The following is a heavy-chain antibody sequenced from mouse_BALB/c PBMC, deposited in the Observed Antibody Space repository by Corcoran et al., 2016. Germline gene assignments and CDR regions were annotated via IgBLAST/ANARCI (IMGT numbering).Heavy chain of an antibody. J-gene: IGHJ4*01. V-gene: IGHV1-18*01. Sequence: EVQLQQVGAELVKPGASVKISGKASGYTFTDDNREWVKQSHGKSIEWIGDINPNYDSTSYNQKFKGKATLTVDKSSITAYMELRSLTSDDTSVYYCARYAYGNSAMDYWGQGPSFTVSS. CDR2: INPNYDST. D-gene: IGHD2-10*02. CDR3: ARYAYGNSAMDY. CDR1: GYTFTDDN.